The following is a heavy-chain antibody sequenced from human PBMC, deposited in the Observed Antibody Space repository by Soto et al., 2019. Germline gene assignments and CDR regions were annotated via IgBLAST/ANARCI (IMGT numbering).Heavy chain of an antibody. D-gene: IGHD3-16*01. J-gene: IGHJ5*02. CDR1: GYTFTSYA. CDR2: INAGNGNT. Sequence: QVQLVQSGAEVKKPGASVKVSCKASGYTFTSYAMHWVRQAAGQRLEWMGWINAGNGNTRYSQKFQGRVTITRDTSASTAYMELSSLRSEDTAVYSCARGYGGPIGWFDPWGQGTLVTVSS. V-gene: IGHV1-3*01. CDR3: ARGYGGPIGWFDP.